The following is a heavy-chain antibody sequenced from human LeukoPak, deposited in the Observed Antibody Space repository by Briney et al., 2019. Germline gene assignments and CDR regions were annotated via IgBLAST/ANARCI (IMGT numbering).Heavy chain of an antibody. V-gene: IGHV1-18*01. Sequence: ASVKVSCKASGYTFTSYGISWVRQAPGQGLKWMGWISAYNGNTNYAQKLQGRVTMTTDTSTSTAYMELRSLRSDDTAVYYCARETPVFGELFGYFDYWGQGTLVTVSS. CDR2: ISAYNGNT. D-gene: IGHD3-10*01. CDR1: GYTFTSYG. CDR3: ARETPVFGELFGYFDY. J-gene: IGHJ4*02.